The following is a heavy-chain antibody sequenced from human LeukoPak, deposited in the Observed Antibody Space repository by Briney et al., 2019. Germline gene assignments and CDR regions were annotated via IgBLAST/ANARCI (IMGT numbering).Heavy chain of an antibody. J-gene: IGHJ4*02. CDR1: GFTFSSYV. CDR2: ISYDGSNK. D-gene: IGHD3-10*01. Sequence: RSLRLSCAASGFTFSSYVMHWVRQAPGKGLEWVAVISYDGSNKYYADSVKGRFTISRDNSKNTLYLQMNSLRAEDTAVYYCARDLRLFGPPDDYWGQGTLVIVSS. CDR3: ARDLRLFGPPDDY. V-gene: IGHV3-30-3*01.